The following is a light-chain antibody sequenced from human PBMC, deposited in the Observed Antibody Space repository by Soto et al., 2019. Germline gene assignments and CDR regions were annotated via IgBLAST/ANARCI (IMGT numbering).Light chain of an antibody. Sequence: DIQMTQPPSSLSASVGDRDTITCRASQSISSYLNWYQQKPGKAPKLLIYAASSLQSGVPSRFSGSGSGTDFTLTISSLQPEDFATYYCQQSYSTPFLTFGGGTKVEIK. CDR1: QSISSY. J-gene: IGKJ4*01. CDR3: QQSYSTPFLT. V-gene: IGKV1-39*01. CDR2: AAS.